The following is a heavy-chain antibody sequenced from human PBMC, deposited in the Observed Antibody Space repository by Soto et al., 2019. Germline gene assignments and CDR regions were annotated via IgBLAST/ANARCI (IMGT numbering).Heavy chain of an antibody. CDR3: ARELIYAGYYYHVDV. CDR1: GFTFSSYS. J-gene: IGHJ6*03. Sequence: EVQLVESGGGLVKPGGSLRLSCAASGFTFSSYSMNWVRQAPGKGLEWVSSINYKSHIVYADSVKGRFTISRDNAKNSLYLQMTSLRAEDTAVYFCARELIYAGYYYHVDVWGIGTTVTVSS. V-gene: IGHV3-21*01. D-gene: IGHD3-10*01. CDR2: INYKSHI.